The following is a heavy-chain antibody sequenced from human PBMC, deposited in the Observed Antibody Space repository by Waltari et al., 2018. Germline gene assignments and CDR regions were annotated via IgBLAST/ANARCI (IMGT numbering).Heavy chain of an antibody. Sequence: QVQLVESGGGVVQPGRSLRLSCAASGFTFSSYAMHWVRQAPGKGLEWVAVISYDGSNKYYADSVKGRFTISRDNSKNTLYLQMNSLRAEDTAVYYCARDPYDLGYFDYWGQGTLVTVSS. D-gene: IGHD7-27*01. CDR2: ISYDGSNK. V-gene: IGHV3-30-3*01. CDR3: ARDPYDLGYFDY. J-gene: IGHJ4*02. CDR1: GFTFSSYA.